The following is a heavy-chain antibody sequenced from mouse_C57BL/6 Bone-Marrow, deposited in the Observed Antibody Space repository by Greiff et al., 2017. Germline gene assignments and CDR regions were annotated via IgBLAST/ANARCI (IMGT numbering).Heavy chain of an antibody. CDR1: GFTFSSYG. CDR2: ISSGGSYT. D-gene: IGHD1-1*01. CDR3: ASPGSSYYFDY. J-gene: IGHJ2*01. V-gene: IGHV5-6*01. Sequence: EVQLVESGGDLVKPGGSLKLSCAASGFTFSSYGMSWVRQTPDKRLEWVATISSGGSYTYYPDSVKGRFTISRDNAKNTLYLQMSSLKSEDTAMYYCASPGSSYYFDYWGQGTTLTVSS.